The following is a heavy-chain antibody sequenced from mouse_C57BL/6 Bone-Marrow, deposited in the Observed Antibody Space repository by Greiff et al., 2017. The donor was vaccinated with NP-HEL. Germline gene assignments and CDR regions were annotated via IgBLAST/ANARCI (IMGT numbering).Heavy chain of an antibody. CDR2: IDPSDSDT. V-gene: IGHV1-52*01. Sequence: QVQLQQPGAELVRPGSSVKLSCTASGYTFTSYWMHWVKQRPIQGLEWIGNIDPSDSDTHYNQKFKDKATLTVDKSSSTAYRQLSSLTSDGSAVYYCANRDYGPWGQRPLVTVSA. D-gene: IGHD1-2*01. CDR3: ANRDYGP. CDR1: GYTFTSYW. J-gene: IGHJ3*01.